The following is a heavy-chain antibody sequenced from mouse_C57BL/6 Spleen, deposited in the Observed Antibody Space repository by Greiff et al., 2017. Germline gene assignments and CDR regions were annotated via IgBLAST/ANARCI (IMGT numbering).Heavy chain of an antibody. CDR3: ARSNYYGSSYGPFAY. Sequence: QVTLKVSGPGILQPSQTLSLTCSFSGFSLSTFGMGVGWIRPPSGKGLEWLAHIWWDDDKYYNPALKSRLTISKDTSKNLVFLKIANVDTADTATYYCARSNYYGSSYGPFAYWGQGTLVTVSA. J-gene: IGHJ3*01. CDR1: GFSLSTFGMG. D-gene: IGHD1-1*01. CDR2: IWWDDDK. V-gene: IGHV8-8*01.